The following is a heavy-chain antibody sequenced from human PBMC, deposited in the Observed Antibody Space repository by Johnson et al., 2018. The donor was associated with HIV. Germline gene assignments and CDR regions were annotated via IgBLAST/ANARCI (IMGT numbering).Heavy chain of an antibody. CDR1: GFTFSNYG. D-gene: IGHD6-19*01. J-gene: IGHJ3*02. CDR3: TTDLQWLVRDGAFDI. V-gene: IGHV3-30*02. Sequence: QVQLVESGGGVVQPGGSLRLSCVASGFTFSNYGMHWVRQAPGKGLEWVAFIRNDGSNKYYVDSVKGRFTISRDNSKNTLYLQMNSLKTEDTAGYYCTTDLQWLVRDGAFDIWGQGTMVTVSS. CDR2: IRNDGSNK.